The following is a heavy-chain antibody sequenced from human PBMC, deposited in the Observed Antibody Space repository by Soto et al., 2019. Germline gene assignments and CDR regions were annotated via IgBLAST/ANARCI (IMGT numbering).Heavy chain of an antibody. D-gene: IGHD6-13*01. CDR1: GFTFSSYA. V-gene: IGHV3-23*01. CDR2: ISGSGDST. CDR3: ARRGPGTYFDY. Sequence: GGSLRLSCAASGFTFSSYAMNWVRQAPGKGLEWVSVISGSGDSTYYADSVKGRFTISRDNSKNTLYLQMNSLRTEDTAVYYCARRGPGTYFDYWGQGTLVTAPQ. J-gene: IGHJ4*02.